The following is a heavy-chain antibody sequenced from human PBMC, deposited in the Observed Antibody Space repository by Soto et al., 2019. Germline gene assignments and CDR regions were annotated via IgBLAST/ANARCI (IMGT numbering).Heavy chain of an antibody. V-gene: IGHV3-23*01. CDR3: TEPTPPNSDYDDYTGWYFDL. CDR1: GFTFSSYA. CDR2: IGGSGVST. D-gene: IGHD4-17*01. J-gene: IGHJ2*01. Sequence: EVQLLESGGGLVQPGGSLRLSCAASGFTFSSYAMSWVRQAPGKGLEWVSAIGGSGVSTYYAVLVKGRFTISRDNSSNTLYLQMNSLRAESTAVYYCTEPTPPNSDYDDYTGWYFDLWGRGSLVTVSS.